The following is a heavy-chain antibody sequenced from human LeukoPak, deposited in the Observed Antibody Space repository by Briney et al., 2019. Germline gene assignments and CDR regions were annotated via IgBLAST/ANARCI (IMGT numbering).Heavy chain of an antibody. J-gene: IGHJ5*02. V-gene: IGHV4-39*07. CDR3: AREGVGWNWFDP. CDR1: GGSISSSSYY. CDR2: IYYSGST. Sequence: SETLSLTCTVSGGSISSSSYYWGWIRQPPGKGLEWIGSIYYSGSTYYNPSLKSRVTISVDTSKNQFSLKLSSVTAADTAVYYCAREGVGWNWFDPWGQGTLVTVSS. D-gene: IGHD2-15*01.